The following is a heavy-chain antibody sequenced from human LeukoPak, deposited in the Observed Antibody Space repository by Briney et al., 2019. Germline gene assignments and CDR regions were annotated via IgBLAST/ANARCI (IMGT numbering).Heavy chain of an antibody. J-gene: IGHJ4*02. Sequence: PGGSLRLSCAASGFTFSSYAMHWVRQAPGKGLERVAVISYDGSNKYYADPVKGRFTISRDNSKNTLYLQMNSLRAEDTAVYYCATGSEMATITYWGQGTLVTVSS. V-gene: IGHV3-30*04. CDR3: ATGSEMATITY. CDR2: ISYDGSNK. CDR1: GFTFSSYA. D-gene: IGHD5-24*01.